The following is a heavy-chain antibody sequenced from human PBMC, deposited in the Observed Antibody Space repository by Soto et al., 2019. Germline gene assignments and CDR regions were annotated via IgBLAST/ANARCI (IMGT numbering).Heavy chain of an antibody. CDR1: GYTFTSYD. V-gene: IGHV1-8*01. J-gene: IGHJ6*02. D-gene: IGHD2-21*02. Sequence: ASVKVSCKASGYTFTSYDINWVRQATGQGLEWMGWMNPNSGNTGYAQKFQGRVTMTRNTSISSAYMELSSLRSEDTAVYYCARGRIVVVTADGMDVWGQGTTVTVSS. CDR3: ARGRIVVVTADGMDV. CDR2: MNPNSGNT.